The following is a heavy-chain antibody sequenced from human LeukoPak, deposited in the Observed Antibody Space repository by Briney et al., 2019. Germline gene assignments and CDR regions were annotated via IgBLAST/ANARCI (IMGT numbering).Heavy chain of an antibody. CDR3: AKDVEGSTTLRTYFDY. D-gene: IGHD2-2*01. J-gene: IGHJ4*02. Sequence: GGSLRLSCAASGFTFSSYGMPWVRQAPGKGLEWVAVTSYDGSNKYYADSVKGRFTISRDNSKNTLYLQMNSLRAEDTAVYYCAKDVEGSTTLRTYFDYWGQGTLVTVSS. CDR1: GFTFSSYG. V-gene: IGHV3-30*18. CDR2: TSYDGSNK.